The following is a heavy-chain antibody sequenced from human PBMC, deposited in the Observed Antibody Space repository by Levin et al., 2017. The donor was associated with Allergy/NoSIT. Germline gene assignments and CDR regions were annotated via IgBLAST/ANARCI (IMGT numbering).Heavy chain of an antibody. CDR1: GFTFSNYA. D-gene: IGHD3-9*01. V-gene: IGHV3-30*18. CDR3: AKPLLAMVLTGYFDY. Sequence: GESLKISCTGFGFTFSNYAIHWVRQAPGKGLEWVASISHDGSKKEYSESVKGRFTISRDNSKTTLNLQMNGLNSDDTATYYCAKPLLAMVLTGYFDYWGKGTLVTVSS. J-gene: IGHJ4*02. CDR2: ISHDGSKK.